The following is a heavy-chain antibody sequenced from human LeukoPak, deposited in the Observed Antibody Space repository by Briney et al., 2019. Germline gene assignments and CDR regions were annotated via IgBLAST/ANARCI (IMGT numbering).Heavy chain of an antibody. CDR2: ISYDGSNK. CDR3: AKDGYCSSTSCYPLHFHS. Sequence: GGSLRLSCAASGFTFSSYAMHWVRQAPGKGLEWVAVISYDGSNKYYADSVKGRFTISRDNSKNTLYLQMDSLRAEDTAVYYCAKDGYCSSTSCYPLHFHSWGQGTLVTVSS. CDR1: GFTFSSYA. J-gene: IGHJ4*02. D-gene: IGHD2-2*03. V-gene: IGHV3-30-3*01.